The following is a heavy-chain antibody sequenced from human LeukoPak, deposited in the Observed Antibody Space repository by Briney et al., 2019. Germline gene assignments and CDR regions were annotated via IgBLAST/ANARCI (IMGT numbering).Heavy chain of an antibody. D-gene: IGHD1-26*01. V-gene: IGHV4-39*01. CDR2: IYYSGST. CDR1: GYSISSSSYY. Sequence: PSETLSLTCTVSGYSISSSSYYWGWIRQPPGKGLEWIGSIYYSGSTYYNPSLKSRVTISVDTSKNQFSLKLSSVTAADTAVYYFARHRRADNFDYWGQGTLVTVSS. J-gene: IGHJ4*02. CDR3: ARHRRADNFDY.